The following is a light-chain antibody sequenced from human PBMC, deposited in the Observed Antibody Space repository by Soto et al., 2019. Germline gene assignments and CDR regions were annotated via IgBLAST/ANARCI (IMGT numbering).Light chain of an antibody. CDR1: KTVSNMY. V-gene: IGKV3-20*01. J-gene: IGKJ1*01. Sequence: EIMLTQSPGTLSLSPGERATLSCRASKTVSNMYLAWYQQKPGQAPRLLIHGTFNRAGGGPDRVSGSGSGTAFTLTISRLEPEDFALYYCQQYATSPWTFGQGTRVEVK. CDR3: QQYATSPWT. CDR2: GTF.